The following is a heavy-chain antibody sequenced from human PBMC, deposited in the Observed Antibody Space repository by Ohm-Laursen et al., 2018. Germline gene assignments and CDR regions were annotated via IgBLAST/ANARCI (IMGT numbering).Heavy chain of an antibody. J-gene: IGHJ4*02. Sequence: GTLSLTCTVSGAPISTHYWSWIRQPPGKGLEWIGYIYYSGTTNYNPSLKSRVTISLNTSKNQFSLKLSSVAAADTAVYYCARPRGGSGNYYLYYFDYWGQGTLVTVSS. V-gene: IGHV4-59*11. CDR1: GAPISTHY. D-gene: IGHD3-10*01. CDR2: IYYSGTT. CDR3: ARPRGGSGNYYLYYFDY.